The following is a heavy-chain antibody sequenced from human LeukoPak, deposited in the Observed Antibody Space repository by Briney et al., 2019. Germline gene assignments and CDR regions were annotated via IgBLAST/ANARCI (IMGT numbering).Heavy chain of an antibody. CDR3: ARVSPIVLMVYANRPDY. CDR1: GYTFTGYY. CDR2: INTNGGGA. D-gene: IGHD2-8*01. V-gene: IGHV1-2*06. J-gene: IGHJ4*02. Sequence: ASVKVSCKASGYTFTGYYMHWVRQAPGHGLEWMGRINTNGGGANYAQKFQGRVTMTRDTSISTAYMELSRLRSDDTAVYYCARVSPIVLMVYANRPDYWGQGTLVTVSS.